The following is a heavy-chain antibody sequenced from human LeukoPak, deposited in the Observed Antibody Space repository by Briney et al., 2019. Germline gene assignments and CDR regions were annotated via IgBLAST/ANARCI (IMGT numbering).Heavy chain of an antibody. CDR3: AREAIMITFGGVIVPIHPPDY. CDR1: GYTFTSYY. J-gene: IGHJ4*02. V-gene: IGHV1-46*01. Sequence: GASVKVSCKASGYTFTSYYMHWVRQAPGQGLEWMGIINPSGGSTSYAQKFQGRVTMTRDTSTSTVYMELSSLRSEDTAVYYCAREAIMITFGGVIVPIHPPDYWGQGTLATVSS. D-gene: IGHD3-16*02. CDR2: INPSGGST.